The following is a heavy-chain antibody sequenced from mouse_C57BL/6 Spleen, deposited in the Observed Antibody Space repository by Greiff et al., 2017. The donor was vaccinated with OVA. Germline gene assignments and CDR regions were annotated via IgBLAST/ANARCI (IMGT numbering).Heavy chain of an antibody. V-gene: IGHV1-55*01. Sequence: VQLQQPGAGLVKPGASVKMSCKASGYTFTSYWITWVKQRPGQGLEWIGDIYPGSGSTNYNEKFKSKATLTVDTSSSTAYMQLSSLTSEDSAVYYCARSRVTTVEDYWGQGTTLTVSS. J-gene: IGHJ2*01. CDR3: ARSRVTTVEDY. D-gene: IGHD1-1*01. CDR1: GYTFTSYW. CDR2: IYPGSGST.